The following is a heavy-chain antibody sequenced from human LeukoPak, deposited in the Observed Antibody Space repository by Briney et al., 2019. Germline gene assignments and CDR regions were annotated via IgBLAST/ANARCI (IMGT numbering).Heavy chain of an antibody. CDR2: IYHSGST. CDR1: GGSISSSNW. Sequence: PSGTLSLTCAVSGGSISSSNWWSWVRQLPGKGREWSGDIYHSGSTNYNPSLKSRVTISVDTSNNQVTLKLSSVTAADTAVYYRARGCNYDSSGYYYTIYFDPWGQGTLVTVSS. J-gene: IGHJ5*02. CDR3: ARGCNYDSSGYYYTIYFDP. V-gene: IGHV4-4*02. D-gene: IGHD3-22*01.